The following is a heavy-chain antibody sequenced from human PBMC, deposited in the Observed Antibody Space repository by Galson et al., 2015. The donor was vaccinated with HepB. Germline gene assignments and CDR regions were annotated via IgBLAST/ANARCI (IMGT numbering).Heavy chain of an antibody. D-gene: IGHD2-15*01. J-gene: IGHJ4*02. Sequence: SLRLSCAASGFSFSGYTMSWVRQAPGRGLEWVASISGGGGGTYYADSVKGRSTIFRDNVKNTLSLHMHSLRAEDTATYYCAKDKSAFTRWGQGTLVTVSS. CDR3: AKDKSAFTR. CDR1: GFSFSGYT. CDR2: ISGGGGGT. V-gene: IGHV3-23*01.